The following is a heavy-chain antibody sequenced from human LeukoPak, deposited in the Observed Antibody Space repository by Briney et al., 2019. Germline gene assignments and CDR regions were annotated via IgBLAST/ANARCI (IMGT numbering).Heavy chain of an antibody. CDR1: GGSFSGYY. J-gene: IGHJ4*02. CDR3: ARAWYSSSSGSSLDY. D-gene: IGHD6-6*01. CDR2: INHSGST. Sequence: NPSETLSLTCAVYGGSFSGYYWSWIRQPPVKGLEWIGEINHSGSTNYNPSLKSRVTISVDTSKNQFSLKLSSVTAADTAVYYCARAWYSSSSGSSLDYWGQGTLVTVSS. V-gene: IGHV4-34*01.